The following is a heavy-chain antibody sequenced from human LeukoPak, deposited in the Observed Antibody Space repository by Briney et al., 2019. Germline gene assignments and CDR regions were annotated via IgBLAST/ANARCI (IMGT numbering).Heavy chain of an antibody. D-gene: IGHD2-2*01. CDR3: ARDGWDCSSTSCSSNWFDP. Sequence: PSETLSLTCTVSGGSISSYYWSWIRQPAGKGLEWIGRIYTSGRTNYNPSLKSRVTMSVDTSKNQFSLKLSSVTAADTAVYYCARDGWDCSSTSCSSNWFDPWGQGTLVTVSS. CDR2: IYTSGRT. V-gene: IGHV4-4*07. J-gene: IGHJ5*02. CDR1: GGSISSYY.